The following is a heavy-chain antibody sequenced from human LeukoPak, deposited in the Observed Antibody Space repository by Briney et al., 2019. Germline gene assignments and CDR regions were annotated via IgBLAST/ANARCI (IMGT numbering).Heavy chain of an antibody. J-gene: IGHJ4*02. Sequence: PSETLSLTCTVSGGSISSYYWGWIRQPPGKGLEWIGSIYYSGSTYYNPSLKSRVTISVDTSKNQFSLKLSSVTAADTAVYYCARHWQQLALDYWGQGTLVTVSS. CDR3: ARHWQQLALDY. D-gene: IGHD6-13*01. V-gene: IGHV4-39*01. CDR1: GGSISSYY. CDR2: IYYSGST.